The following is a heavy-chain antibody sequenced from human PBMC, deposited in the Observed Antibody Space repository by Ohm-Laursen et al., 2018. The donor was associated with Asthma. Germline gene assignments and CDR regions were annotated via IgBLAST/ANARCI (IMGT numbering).Heavy chain of an antibody. CDR3: ARAPTGDQRGNWYFDP. CDR2: IYHSGST. J-gene: IGHJ2*01. D-gene: IGHD3-16*01. CDR1: GGSISSGGYS. V-gene: IGHV4-30-2*01. Sequence: TLSLTCSVSGGSISSGGYSWSWIRQPPGKGLEWIGYIYHSGSTYYNASLKSRVTISVDRSKNQFSLKLSSVTAADTAVYYCARAPTGDQRGNWYFDPWGRGTLVTASS.